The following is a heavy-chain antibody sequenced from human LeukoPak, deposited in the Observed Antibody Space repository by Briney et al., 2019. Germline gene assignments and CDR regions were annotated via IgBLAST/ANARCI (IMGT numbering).Heavy chain of an antibody. CDR1: GLTFSSNA. V-gene: IGHV3-23*01. CDR3: AKASKYYFDY. CDR2: ISGSGGST. J-gene: IGHJ4*02. Sequence: QSGGSLRLSCAASGLTFSSNAMSWVRQAPGKGLEWVSAISGSGGSTYYADSVKGRFTISRDNSKNTLYLQMNSLRAEDTAVYYCAKASKYYFDYWGQGTLVTVSS.